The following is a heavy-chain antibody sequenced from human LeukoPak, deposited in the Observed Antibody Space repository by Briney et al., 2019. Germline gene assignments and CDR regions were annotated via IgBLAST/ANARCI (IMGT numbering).Heavy chain of an antibody. D-gene: IGHD4-17*01. J-gene: IGHJ1*01. Sequence: SETLSLTCTVSGGSISSYYWSWIRQPPGKGLEWIGYIYYSGSTNYNPSLKSRVTISVDTSKNQFSLKLSSVTAADTAVYYCASHYGGYGYFQHWGQGILVTVSS. CDR2: IYYSGST. V-gene: IGHV4-59*01. CDR3: ASHYGGYGYFQH. CDR1: GGSISSYY.